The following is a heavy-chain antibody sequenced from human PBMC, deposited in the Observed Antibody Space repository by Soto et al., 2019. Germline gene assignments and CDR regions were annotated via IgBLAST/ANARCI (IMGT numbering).Heavy chain of an antibody. CDR1: GGSVSSGSYY. V-gene: IGHV4-61*01. CDR2: IYYSGST. J-gene: IGHJ4*02. CDR3: ARVRRYGIAVAGTFDY. Sequence: ASETLSLTCTVSGGSVSSGSYYWSWIRQPPGKGLEWIGYIYYSGSTNYNPSLKSRVTISVDTSKNQFSLKLSSVTAADTAVYYCARVRRYGIAVAGTFDYWGQGTLVTVSS. D-gene: IGHD6-19*01.